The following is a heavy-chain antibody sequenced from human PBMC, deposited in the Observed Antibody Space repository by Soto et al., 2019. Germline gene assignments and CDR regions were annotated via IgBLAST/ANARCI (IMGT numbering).Heavy chain of an antibody. Sequence: QVQLVESGGGVVQPGRSLRLSCTASGFTFTTYGMHWVRQAPGKGLEWVAFISYDGSDKYYADSVKGRFTISRDNSKNTLYLQMNSLRADDMAVYYCAKEWGVEVTYYLFDCWGQGTLATVSS. CDR2: ISYDGSDK. CDR1: GFTFTTYG. V-gene: IGHV3-30*18. CDR3: AKEWGVEVTYYLFDC. D-gene: IGHD1-26*01. J-gene: IGHJ4*02.